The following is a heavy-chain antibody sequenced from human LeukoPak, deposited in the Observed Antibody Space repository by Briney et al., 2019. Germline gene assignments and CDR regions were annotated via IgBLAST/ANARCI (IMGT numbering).Heavy chain of an antibody. Sequence: PGGSLRLSCAASGLTFSNYWMNWVRQAPGKGLEWVANIKQDGSEKYYVGSVKGRFTISRDNAKNSLYLQMNSLRAEDTAVYYCARAMDVWGQGTAVTVSS. CDR1: GLTFSNYW. CDR3: ARAMDV. V-gene: IGHV3-7*03. CDR2: IKQDGSEK. J-gene: IGHJ6*02.